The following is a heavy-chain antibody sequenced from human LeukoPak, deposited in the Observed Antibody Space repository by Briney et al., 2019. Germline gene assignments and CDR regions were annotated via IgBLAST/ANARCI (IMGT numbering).Heavy chain of an antibody. V-gene: IGHV1-69*13. CDR3: AKLTNSGYDSAPFDY. Sequence: EASVKVSCKASGGTFSSYAISWVRQAPGQGLEWMGGIIPIFGTANYAQKFQGRVTITADESTGTAYMELSSLRSEDTAVYYCAKLTNSGYDSAPFDYWGQGTLVTVSS. D-gene: IGHD5-12*01. CDR2: IIPIFGTA. J-gene: IGHJ4*02. CDR1: GGTFSSYA.